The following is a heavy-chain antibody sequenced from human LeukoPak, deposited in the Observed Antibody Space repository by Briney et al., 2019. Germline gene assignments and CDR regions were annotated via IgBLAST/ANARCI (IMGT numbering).Heavy chain of an antibody. CDR3: ASRYCSGGSCLDFDY. CDR1: GGSFSGYY. Sequence: KPSETLSLTCAVYGGSFSGYYWSWIRQPPGKGLEWIGEINHSGSTNYNPSLKSRVTISVDTSKNQFSLKLSSVTAADTAVYYCASRYCSGGSCLDFDYWGQGTLVTVSS. CDR2: INHSGST. V-gene: IGHV4-34*01. D-gene: IGHD2-15*01. J-gene: IGHJ4*02.